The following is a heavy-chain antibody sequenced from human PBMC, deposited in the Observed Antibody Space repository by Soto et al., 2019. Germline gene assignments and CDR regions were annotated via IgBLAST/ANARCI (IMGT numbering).Heavy chain of an antibody. CDR2: VSRSFTTI. Sequence: EVQLVESGGGLVQPGGSLRLSCAASGFTFSSYGMNWVRQAPGKGLEWVSYVSRSFTTIYYADSVKGRFTISRDNAKNSRYLQMNSLRDEDTAVYYCARDLGYGLFDYWGQGTLVAVSS. D-gene: IGHD5-18*01. CDR1: GFTFSSYG. V-gene: IGHV3-48*02. CDR3: ARDLGYGLFDY. J-gene: IGHJ4*02.